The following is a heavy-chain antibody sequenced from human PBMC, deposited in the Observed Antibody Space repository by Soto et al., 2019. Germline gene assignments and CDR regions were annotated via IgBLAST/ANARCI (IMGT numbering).Heavy chain of an antibody. J-gene: IGHJ6*02. D-gene: IGHD4-17*01. CDR3: AKDLTVTTDFFGRKYYYYSYGMDV. CDR2: ISYDGSNK. CDR1: GFTFSSYG. V-gene: IGHV3-30*18. Sequence: VQLVESGGGVVQSGRSLRLPCAASGFTFSSYGMHWVRQAPGKGLEWVAVISYDGSNKYYADPVKGRFTISRENSQNMLYMLINSRRAEETVVYYCAKDLTVTTDFFGRKYYYYSYGMDVWCQGTTVTVCS.